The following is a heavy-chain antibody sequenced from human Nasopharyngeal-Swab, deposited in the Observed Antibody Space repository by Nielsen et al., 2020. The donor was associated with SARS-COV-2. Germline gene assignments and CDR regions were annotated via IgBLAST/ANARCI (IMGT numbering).Heavy chain of an antibody. J-gene: IGHJ5*02. CDR2: MSGRGEKT. CDR3: AKDSGAGFCGDGSCFPTNH. D-gene: IGHD2-15*01. Sequence: GESLKISCAASGFTFTSYAMNWVRHAPGKGLEWVSGMSGRGEKTYYAESVKGRFTISRDISKNTLYLQMNGLRAEDTAVYYCAKDSGAGFCGDGSCFPTNHWGLGTLVTVSS. V-gene: IGHV3-23*01. CDR1: GFTFTSYA.